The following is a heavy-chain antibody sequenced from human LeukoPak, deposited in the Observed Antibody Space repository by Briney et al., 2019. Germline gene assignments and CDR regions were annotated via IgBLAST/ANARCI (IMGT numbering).Heavy chain of an antibody. V-gene: IGHV3-15*01. CDR1: GFTFSNAW. CDR2: IKSKTDGGTT. J-gene: IGHJ6*03. Sequence: GGSLRLSXAASGFTFSNAWMSWVRQAPGKGVEWVGRIKSKTDGGTTDYAAPVKGRFTISRDDSKNTLYLQMNSLKTEDTAVYYCTTKSTTKADYDYFWGSRYYYYYMDVWGKGTTVTVSS. D-gene: IGHD3-16*01. CDR3: TTKSTTKADYDYFWGSRYYYYYMDV.